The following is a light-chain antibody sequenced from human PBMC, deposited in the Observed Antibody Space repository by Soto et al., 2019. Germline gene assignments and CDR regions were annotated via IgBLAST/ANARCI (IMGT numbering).Light chain of an antibody. V-gene: IGKV3-20*01. CDR3: LQDINYPWT. J-gene: IGKJ1*01. Sequence: EIVLTQSPGTLSLSPGERATLSCRASQSVSSSYLAWYQQKPGQAPRLLIYGASSRATGIPDRFSGSGSGTDFTLTINRLEPEDSATYYCLQDINYPWTFGQGTKVDIK. CDR2: GAS. CDR1: QSVSSSY.